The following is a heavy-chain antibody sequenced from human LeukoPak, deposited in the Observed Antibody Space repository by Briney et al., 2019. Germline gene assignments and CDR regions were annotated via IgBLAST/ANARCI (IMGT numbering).Heavy chain of an antibody. V-gene: IGHV1-46*01. CDR3: ARGIRYYDILTGHVKGHDNSYYYYMDV. CDR1: GNIFTSSY. D-gene: IGHD3-9*01. J-gene: IGHJ6*03. CDR2: INPSDGTR. Sequence: GASVKVSCKASGNIFTSSYTHWVRQAPGQGLEWMGVINPSDGTRNYAQKFQGRVTMTRDMSTSTVYMELSSLRSEDTAVYYCARGIRYYDILTGHVKGHDNSYYYYMDVWGQGTAVTISS.